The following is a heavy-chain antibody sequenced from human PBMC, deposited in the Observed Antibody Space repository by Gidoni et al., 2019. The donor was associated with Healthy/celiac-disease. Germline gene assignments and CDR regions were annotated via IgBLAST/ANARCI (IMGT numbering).Heavy chain of an antibody. CDR1: GGSISRSNR. CDR3: ASNWGGDLVPAAYSYMDV. V-gene: IGHV4-4*02. CDR2: LYHSVST. Sequence: QVQLQESGPGLVKPSGTLSLTCAVSGGSISRSNRLSWVRQPPGKGLEWIGELYHSVSTKNNPSLKSRVTISVDKSKNQFSLKLSSVTAADTAVYYCASNWGGDLVPAAYSYMDVWGQGTTVTVSS. D-gene: IGHD2-2*01. J-gene: IGHJ6*02.